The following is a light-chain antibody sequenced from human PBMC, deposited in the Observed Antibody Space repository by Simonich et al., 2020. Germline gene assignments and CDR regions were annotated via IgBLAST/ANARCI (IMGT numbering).Light chain of an antibody. CDR3: CSYAGSSTWV. CDR2: EGS. Sequence: QSALTQPASVSGSPGQSITISCTGTSSDVGSYNLVSLYQQHPGKAPKLMIYEGSKRPSGVSHRVSGSKSGNTASQTISGLQAEDEADYYCCSYAGSSTWVFGGGTKLTVL. V-gene: IGLV2-23*01. CDR1: SSDVGSYNL. J-gene: IGLJ2*01.